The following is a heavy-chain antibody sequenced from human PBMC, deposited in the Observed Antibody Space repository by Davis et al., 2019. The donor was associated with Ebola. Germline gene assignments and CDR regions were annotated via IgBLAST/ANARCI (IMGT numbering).Heavy chain of an antibody. D-gene: IGHD5/OR15-5a*01. Sequence: ASVKVSCKASGYTFTSYYMHWVRQAPGQGLEWMGIINPSGGSTSYAQKFQGRVTISADKSISTAYLQWSSLKASDTAMYYCARLLFSVSTRYYYGMDVWGQGTTVTVSS. CDR1: GYTFTSYY. V-gene: IGHV1-46*01. CDR2: INPSGGST. J-gene: IGHJ6*02. CDR3: ARLLFSVSTRYYYGMDV.